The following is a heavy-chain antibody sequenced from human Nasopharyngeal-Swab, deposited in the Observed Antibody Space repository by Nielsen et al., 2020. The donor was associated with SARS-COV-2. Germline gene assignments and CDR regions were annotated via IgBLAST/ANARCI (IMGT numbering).Heavy chain of an antibody. CDR3: ARGPSQNRRAFDI. Sequence: SETLSLTCTVSGGSISSSSYYWSWIRQPPGKGLEWIGEINHSGSTNYNPSLKSRVTISVDTSKNQFSLKLSSVTAADTAVYYCARGPSQNRRAFDIWGQGTMVTVSS. D-gene: IGHD2/OR15-2a*01. J-gene: IGHJ3*02. CDR1: GGSISSSSYY. V-gene: IGHV4-39*07. CDR2: INHSGST.